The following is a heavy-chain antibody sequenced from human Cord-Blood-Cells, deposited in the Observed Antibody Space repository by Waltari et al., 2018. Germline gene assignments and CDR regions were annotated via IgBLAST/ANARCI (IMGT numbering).Heavy chain of an antibody. J-gene: IGHJ4*02. Sequence: QVQLPQWGAGLLKPSETLSLTCAVYGGSFSGYYWSSIRQSPGKGLEWIGEINHSGSTNYNPSLKSRVTISVDTSKNQFSLKLSSVTAADTAVYYCARVQSGYFDYWGQGTLVTVSS. CDR3: ARVQSGYFDY. V-gene: IGHV4-34*01. CDR2: INHSGST. CDR1: GGSFSGYY. D-gene: IGHD3-10*01.